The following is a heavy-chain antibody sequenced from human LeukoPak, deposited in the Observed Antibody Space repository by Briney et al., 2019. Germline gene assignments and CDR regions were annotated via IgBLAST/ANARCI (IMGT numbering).Heavy chain of an antibody. D-gene: IGHD1-14*01. CDR1: GGCINNYY. CDR2: SYYSGRT. V-gene: IGHV4-59*03. Sequence: PSETLSLTGSVSGGCINNYYWSWIRQPPGKGLERSGESYYSGRTNYNPSLTSRVPISVGTSKKKFSLKLPSVTRGDTAVYYCARLRSGLRNLDNWGQGTLVNVSS. CDR3: ARLRSGLRNLDN. J-gene: IGHJ4*02.